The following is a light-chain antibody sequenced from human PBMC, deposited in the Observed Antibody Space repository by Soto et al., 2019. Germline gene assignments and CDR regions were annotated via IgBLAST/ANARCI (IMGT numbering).Light chain of an antibody. V-gene: IGKV3-20*01. CDR3: HQYGSSPPFS. CDR2: GAS. CDR1: QSDSSSY. Sequence: EIVLTQSPGTLSLSPGERATLSCRASQSDSSSYLVWYQQKPGQAPRLLIYGASSRATGIPDRFNGSGSGTDFTLTISRLEPEDFAVYYCHQYGSSPPFSFRGGIKVEIK. J-gene: IGKJ4*01.